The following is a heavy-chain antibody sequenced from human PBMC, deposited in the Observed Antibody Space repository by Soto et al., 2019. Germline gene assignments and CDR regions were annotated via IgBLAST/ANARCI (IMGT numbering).Heavy chain of an antibody. CDR2: ISGSGGST. Sequence: GGSLRLSCAASGFSFSSYAMSWVRQAPGKGLEWVSVISGSGGSTYYADSVKGRFTISRDNSKNTLYLQMNSLRAEDTAVYYCAKDMPYPYYGSPFSPYWGQGTLVTVS. CDR3: AKDMPYPYYGSPFSPY. CDR1: GFSFSSYA. J-gene: IGHJ4*02. V-gene: IGHV3-23*01. D-gene: IGHD3-10*01.